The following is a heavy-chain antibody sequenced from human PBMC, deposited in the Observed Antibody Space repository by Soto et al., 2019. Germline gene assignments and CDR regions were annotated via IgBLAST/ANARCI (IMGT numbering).Heavy chain of an antibody. J-gene: IGHJ6*02. V-gene: IGHV3-21*01. CDR2: ISSSSSYI. CDR3: ARDLPAAPYYYYGMDV. CDR1: CFTFSSYS. D-gene: IGHD6-13*01. Sequence: PGGSLRLSCAASCFTFSSYSMNWVRQATGKGLEWVSSISSSSSYIYYADSVKGRFTISRDNAKNSLYLQMNSLRAEDTAVYYCARDLPAAPYYYYGMDVWGQGTTVTVSS.